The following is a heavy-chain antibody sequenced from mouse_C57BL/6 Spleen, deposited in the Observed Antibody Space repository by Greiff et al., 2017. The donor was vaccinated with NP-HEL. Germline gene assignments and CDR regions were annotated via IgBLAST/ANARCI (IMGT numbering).Heavy chain of an antibody. Sequence: QVQLQQPGAELVKPGASVKLSCKASGYTFTSYWMHWVKQRPGQGLEWIGMIHPNSGSTNYHEKFKSKATLTVDKSSSTAYLQLSSLTSEDSAVYDCARSGGSTTVRDAMDYWGQGSSVTVSS. V-gene: IGHV1-64*01. CDR2: IHPNSGST. CDR1: GYTFTSYW. CDR3: ARSGGSTTVRDAMDY. J-gene: IGHJ4*01. D-gene: IGHD1-1*01.